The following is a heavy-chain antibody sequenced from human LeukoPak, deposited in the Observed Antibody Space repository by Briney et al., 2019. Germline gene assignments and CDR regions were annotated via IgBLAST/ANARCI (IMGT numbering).Heavy chain of an antibody. D-gene: IGHD2-2*01. CDR3: ARGQVPAARGYNWFDP. J-gene: IGHJ5*02. V-gene: IGHV4-34*01. CDR2: INARGDT. Sequence: KTSETLSLTCAVYGWSFNDYYWNWIRQPPGKGLEWIGEINARGDTNYNPSLKSRVTISVDTSKKQFSLRLTSMIAADTALYCCARGQVPAARGYNWFDPWGQGTLVTVSS. CDR1: GWSFNDYY.